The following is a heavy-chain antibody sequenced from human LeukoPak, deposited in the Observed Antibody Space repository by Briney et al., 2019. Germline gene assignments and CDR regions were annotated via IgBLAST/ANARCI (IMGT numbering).Heavy chain of an antibody. CDR1: GITLSNYG. J-gene: IGHJ4*02. CDR2: ISGRGGST. V-gene: IGHV3-23*01. CDR3: AKRGVVIRVILVGFHKEAYYFDS. D-gene: IGHD3-22*01. Sequence: GGSLRLSCAVSGITLSNYGMSWVRQGPGKGLEGVAGISGRGGSTNYADSVKGRFTISRDNRKNTLYLQMNSLRAEDTAVYFCAKRGVVIRVILVGFHKEAYYFDSWGQGALVTVSS.